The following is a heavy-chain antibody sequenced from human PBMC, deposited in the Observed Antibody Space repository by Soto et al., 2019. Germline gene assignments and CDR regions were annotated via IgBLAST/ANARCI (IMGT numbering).Heavy chain of an antibody. J-gene: IGHJ3*01. CDR1: GFTFSSYT. CDR3: ARADYGDYAGAFGV. Sequence: GGSLRLSCAGSGFTFSSYTLNWVRQAPGKGLEWVSYIDISSTRIYYADSVKGRFTISRDNAEKSLYLQMNSLRAEDTAVYYCARADYGDYAGAFGVWGQGTMVTVSS. V-gene: IGHV3-48*04. CDR2: IDISSTRI. D-gene: IGHD4-17*01.